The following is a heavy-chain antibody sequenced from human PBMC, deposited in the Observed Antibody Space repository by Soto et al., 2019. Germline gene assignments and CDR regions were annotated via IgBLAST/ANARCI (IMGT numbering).Heavy chain of an antibody. Sequence: QVRLVQSGAEVKRPGASVKVSCKASGYTFTDSIIHWVRQAPGQGLEWMGWINAGSGNTKYSQRFQDIATITRDTSANTAYMELSSLRSEVTAVYYCARGYIFGRNWFDPWGQGTLVTVSS. V-gene: IGHV1-3*01. CDR3: ARGYIFGRNWFDP. CDR2: INAGSGNT. J-gene: IGHJ5*02. CDR1: GYTFTDSI. D-gene: IGHD5-18*01.